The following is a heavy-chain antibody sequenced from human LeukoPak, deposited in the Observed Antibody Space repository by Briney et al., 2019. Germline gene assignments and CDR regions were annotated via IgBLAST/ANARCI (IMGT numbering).Heavy chain of an antibody. D-gene: IGHD1-1*01. CDR2: INPNSGGT. CDR1: GYTFTSYY. CDR3: ARERAVRHHDAFDI. Sequence: ASVQVSCKASGYTFTSYYMHWVRQAPGQGLEWMGWINPNSGGTNYAQKFQGRVTMTRDTSISTAYMELSRLRSDDTAVYYCARERAVRHHDAFDIWGQGTMVTVSS. V-gene: IGHV1-2*02. J-gene: IGHJ3*02.